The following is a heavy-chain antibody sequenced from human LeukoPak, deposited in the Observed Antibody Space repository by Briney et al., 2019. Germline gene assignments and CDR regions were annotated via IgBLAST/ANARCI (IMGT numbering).Heavy chain of an antibody. J-gene: IGHJ4*02. D-gene: IGHD6-19*01. Sequence: GGSLRLSCAASGFTFSIYAMTWVRQAPGKGLEWVSAIGGRGDKTYFAESVKGRFTISRDNAKNSLYLQMNSLRAEDTALYYCAKENSVAGTPFYDYWGQGTLVTVSS. CDR2: IGGRGDKT. V-gene: IGHV3-23*01. CDR3: AKENSVAGTPFYDY. CDR1: GFTFSIYA.